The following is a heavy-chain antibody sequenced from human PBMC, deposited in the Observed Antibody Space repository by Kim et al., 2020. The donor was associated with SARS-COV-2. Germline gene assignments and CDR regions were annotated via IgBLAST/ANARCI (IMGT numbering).Heavy chain of an antibody. CDR1: GGSITNYY. D-gene: IGHD3-9*01. CDR3: ARFLRYFDWQYDMDV. V-gene: IGHV4-59*13. Sequence: SETLSLTCTVSGGSITNYYWSWIRQPPGKGLEWIGYISYTGSTNYNPSLKSRVTISVDTSKTQLSLKLTSVTAADTAVYYCARFLRYFDWQYDMDVWGQGTTVTVSS. CDR2: ISYTGST. J-gene: IGHJ6*02.